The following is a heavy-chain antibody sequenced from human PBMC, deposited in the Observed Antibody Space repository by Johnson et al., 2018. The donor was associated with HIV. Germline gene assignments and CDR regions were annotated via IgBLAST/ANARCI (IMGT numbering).Heavy chain of an antibody. Sequence: QVQLVESGGGLVKPGGSLRLSCAASGFTFSDYYMSLIRQAPGKGLEWVSYITSTGITVYYAASVKGRFTISRDNAKNSVYLQMNSLEAEDTAVYYCARAPEVRGVDALDVWGQGTVVTVSS. CDR1: GFTFSDYY. CDR3: ARAPEVRGVDALDV. CDR2: ITSTGITV. J-gene: IGHJ3*01. D-gene: IGHD3-10*01. V-gene: IGHV3-11*04.